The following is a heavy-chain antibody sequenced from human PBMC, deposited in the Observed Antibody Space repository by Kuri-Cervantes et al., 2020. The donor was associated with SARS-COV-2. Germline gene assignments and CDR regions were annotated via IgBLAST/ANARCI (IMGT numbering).Heavy chain of an antibody. J-gene: IGHJ6*02. Sequence: GESLKISCAASGFTFSSYAMSWVRQAPGKGLEWVSAISGSGGSTYYADSVKGRFTISRDNAKNSLYLQMNSLRAEDTAVYYCARDLGYSSGWWGGVWGQGTTVAVSS. V-gene: IGHV3-23*01. CDR2: ISGSGGST. CDR3: ARDLGYSSGWWGGV. D-gene: IGHD6-19*01. CDR1: GFTFSSYA.